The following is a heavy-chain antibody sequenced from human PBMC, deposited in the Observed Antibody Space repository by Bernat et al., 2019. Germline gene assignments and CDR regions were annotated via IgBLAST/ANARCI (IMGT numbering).Heavy chain of an antibody. D-gene: IGHD4-23*01. CDR3: TGYGGNSV. J-gene: IGHJ4*02. CDR2: IYGGGGT. CDR1: GFTFSSYG. V-gene: IGHV3-NL1*01. Sequence: QVQLVESGGGVVQPGRSLRLSCAASGFTFSSYGMHWVRQAPGKGLEWVAVIYGGGGTYYADSAKGRFTISRDNSKNTVSLHMNSLRAEDTAMYYCTGYGGNSVWGQGTLVTVSS.